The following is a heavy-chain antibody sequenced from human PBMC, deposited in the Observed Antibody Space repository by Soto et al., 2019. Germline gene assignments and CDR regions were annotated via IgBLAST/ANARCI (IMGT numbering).Heavy chain of an antibody. CDR1: GGSFSGYY. Sequence: QVQLQQWGAGLLKPSETLSLTCAVYGGSFSGYYWSWIRQPSGKGLEWIGEINHSGSTNYNPSLKSRVTISVDTSKNQFSLKLSSVTAADTAVYYCARGTSRGKLLRYFDWPAYNWFDPWGQGTLVTVSS. V-gene: IGHV4-34*01. D-gene: IGHD3-9*01. CDR3: ARGTSRGKLLRYFDWPAYNWFDP. J-gene: IGHJ5*02. CDR2: INHSGST.